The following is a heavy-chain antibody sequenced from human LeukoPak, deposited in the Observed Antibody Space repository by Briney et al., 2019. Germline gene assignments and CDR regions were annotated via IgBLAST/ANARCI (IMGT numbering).Heavy chain of an antibody. J-gene: IGHJ4*02. CDR2: INRISNII. CDR1: GFTFSDYY. V-gene: IGHV3-11*04. CDR3: ARDRDYAFDY. D-gene: IGHD4-17*01. Sequence: PGGSLRLSCAASGFTFSDYYMSWIRQAPGKGLEWVSYINRISNIIDYADSVKGRFTISTDNAKNSLYLQMNSLRDEDTAVYYCARDRDYAFDYWGQGTLVTVSS.